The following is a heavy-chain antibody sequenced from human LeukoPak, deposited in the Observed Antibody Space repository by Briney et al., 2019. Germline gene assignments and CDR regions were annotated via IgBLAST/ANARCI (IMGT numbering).Heavy chain of an antibody. V-gene: IGHV1-24*01. J-gene: IGHJ4*02. D-gene: IGHD2-2*02. CDR2: FDPEDGET. CDR1: GYTLTELS. Sequence: ASVKGSCKVSGYTLTELSMHWVRQAPGKGLEWMGGFDPEDGETIYAQKFQGRVTMTEDTSTDTAYMELSSLRSEDTAVYYCATPGLLYSTFDYWGQGTLVTVSS. CDR3: ATPGLLYSTFDY.